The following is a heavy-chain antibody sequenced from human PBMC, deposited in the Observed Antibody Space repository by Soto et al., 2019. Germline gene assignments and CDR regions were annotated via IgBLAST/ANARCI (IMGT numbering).Heavy chain of an antibody. Sequence: EVQLAESGGGLVQPGRSLRLSCVGSGFTFNDHAMHWVRQAPGKGLEWVAGVTWHGSIIGYAGSVRGRFSISRDNGNNSLYLQLSGLSPEDTAIYYCSRGGTYSSSSASDFWGQGTVVTVSS. D-gene: IGHD4-4*01. CDR3: SRGGTYSSSSASDF. CDR2: VTWHGSII. CDR1: GFTFNDHA. V-gene: IGHV3-9*01. J-gene: IGHJ4*02.